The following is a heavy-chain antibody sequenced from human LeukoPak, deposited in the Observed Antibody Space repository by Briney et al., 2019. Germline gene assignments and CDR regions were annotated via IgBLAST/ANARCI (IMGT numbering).Heavy chain of an antibody. CDR2: IYHSGST. V-gene: IGHV4-39*07. J-gene: IGHJ6*03. CDR1: GGSISSSSYY. CDR3: ARVEGYYYYYMDV. Sequence: SETLSLTCTVSGGSISSSSYYWGWIRQPPGKGLEWIGSIYHSGSTYYNPSLKSRVTISVDTSKNQFSLKLSSVTAADTAVYYCARVEGYYYYYMDVWGKGTTVTVSS.